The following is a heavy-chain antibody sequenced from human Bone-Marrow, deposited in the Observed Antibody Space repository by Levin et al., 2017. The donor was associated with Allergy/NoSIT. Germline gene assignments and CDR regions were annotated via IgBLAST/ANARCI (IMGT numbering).Heavy chain of an antibody. D-gene: IGHD3-10*01. CDR3: ARAMPGSCTPPNFDS. V-gene: IGHV1-2*02. Sequence: ASVKVSCKSSGYTFTDYFLHWVRQAPGQGLEWMGWINPKSGGTNYAHKSLGRVTLTRDTSMTTVYMDLSRLRSDDTALFYCARAMPGSCTPPNFDSWGQGTLVAVSS. CDR1: GYTFTDYF. CDR2: INPKSGGT. J-gene: IGHJ4*02.